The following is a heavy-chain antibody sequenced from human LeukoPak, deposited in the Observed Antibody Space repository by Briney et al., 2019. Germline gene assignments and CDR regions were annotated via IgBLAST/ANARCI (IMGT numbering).Heavy chain of an antibody. CDR1: GYTFTSYD. D-gene: IGHD1-26*01. CDR3: ARDQPYSGSYPSDY. CDR2: MNPNSGNT. Sequence: ASVKVSCKASGYTFTSYDINWVRQATGQGLEWMGWMNPNSGNTGYAQKFQGRVTMTRNTSISTAYMELSSLRSEDTAVYYCARDQPYSGSYPSDYWGQGTLVTVSS. J-gene: IGHJ4*02. V-gene: IGHV1-8*01.